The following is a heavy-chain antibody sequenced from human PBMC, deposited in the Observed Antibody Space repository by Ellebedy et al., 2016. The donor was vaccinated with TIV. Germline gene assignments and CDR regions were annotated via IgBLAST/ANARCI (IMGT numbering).Heavy chain of an antibody. Sequence: SETLSLTXAVYGGSFSGYYWSWIRQPPGKGLEWIGYIYYSGSTYYNPSLKSRVTISVDTSKNQFSLKLSSVTAADTAVYYCARVPRLRYFDWSYYYYGMDVWGQGTTVTVSS. D-gene: IGHD3-9*01. CDR1: GGSFSGYY. CDR2: IYYSGST. J-gene: IGHJ6*02. V-gene: IGHV4-34*01. CDR3: ARVPRLRYFDWSYYYYGMDV.